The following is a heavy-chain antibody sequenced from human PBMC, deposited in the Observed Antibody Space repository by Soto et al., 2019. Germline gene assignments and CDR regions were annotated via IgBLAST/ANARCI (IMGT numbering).Heavy chain of an antibody. Sequence: GGSLRLSCAASGFTFSNAWMSWVRQAPGKGLEWVGRIKSKTDGGTTDYAAPVKGRFTISRDDSKNTLYLQMNSLKTEDTAVYYCTTGRGIVVVPAARRYYYYYMDVWGKGTTVTVSS. D-gene: IGHD2-2*01. J-gene: IGHJ6*03. CDR2: IKSKTDGGTT. CDR1: GFTFSNAW. V-gene: IGHV3-15*01. CDR3: TTGRGIVVVPAARRYYYYYMDV.